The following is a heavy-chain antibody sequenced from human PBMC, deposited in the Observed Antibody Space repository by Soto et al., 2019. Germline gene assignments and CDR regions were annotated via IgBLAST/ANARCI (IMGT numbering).Heavy chain of an antibody. Sequence: GGSLRLSCAASGFTFSSYWMSWVRQAPGKGLEWVANIKQDGSEKYYVDSVKGRFTISRDNAKNSLYLQMNSLRAEDTAVYYCARDRDAIFGYYYCYYMDVWGKGTTVTVSS. J-gene: IGHJ6*03. CDR3: ARDRDAIFGYYYCYYMDV. V-gene: IGHV3-7*01. D-gene: IGHD3-3*01. CDR1: GFTFSSYW. CDR2: IKQDGSEK.